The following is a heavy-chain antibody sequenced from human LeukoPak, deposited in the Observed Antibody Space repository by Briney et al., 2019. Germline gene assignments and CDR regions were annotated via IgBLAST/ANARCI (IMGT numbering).Heavy chain of an antibody. J-gene: IGHJ5*02. D-gene: IGHD3-10*01. Sequence: GGSLRLSCAASGSTFSSYAMHWVRQAPGKGLEWVAFIRSDGSNKYYADSVKGRFTISRDNSKNTLYLQMNSLRAEDAAVYYCAKDYSKTSYYGSGTYYRPNWFDPWGQGTLVTVSS. CDR2: IRSDGSNK. V-gene: IGHV3-30*02. CDR1: GSTFSSYA. CDR3: AKDYSKTSYYGSGTYYRPNWFDP.